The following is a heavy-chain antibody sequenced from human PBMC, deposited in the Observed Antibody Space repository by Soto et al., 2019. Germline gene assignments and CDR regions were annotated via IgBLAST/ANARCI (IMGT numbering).Heavy chain of an antibody. CDR2: IYHSGST. J-gene: IGHJ4*02. CDR1: GGSISSGTFS. Sequence: QLQLHESGSGLVKPSQTLSLTCAVSGGSISSGTFSWSWIRQPPGKGLEWIGSIYHSGSTYYNPSXXRXAXXSVDRSKNQFSLNLSSVTAADTPVYYCARGEIYDYWGQGTLVTVSS. CDR3: ARGEIYDY. V-gene: IGHV4-30-2*01.